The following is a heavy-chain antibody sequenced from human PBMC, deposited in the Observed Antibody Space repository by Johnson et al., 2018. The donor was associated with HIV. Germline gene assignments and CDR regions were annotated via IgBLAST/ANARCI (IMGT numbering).Heavy chain of an antibody. CDR3: ARDALRSWYYDSSDAFDI. J-gene: IGHJ3*02. CDR2: INWNGGST. Sequence: DVQLVESGGVVVQPGGSLRLSCAASGFTLDDYGMSWVRQAPGKGLEWVSGINWNGGSTGYADSVKGRFTIPRDTAKNTLYLQMTRLRAEDTAVYYCARDALRSWYYDSSDAFDIWGQGTMVTVSS. D-gene: IGHD3-22*01. V-gene: IGHV3-20*04. CDR1: GFTLDDYG.